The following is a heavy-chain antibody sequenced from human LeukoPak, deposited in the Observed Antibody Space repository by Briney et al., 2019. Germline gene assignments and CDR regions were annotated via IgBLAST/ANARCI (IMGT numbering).Heavy chain of an antibody. J-gene: IGHJ6*04. CDR1: GYTFTGYY. D-gene: IGHD2-2*01. CDR2: INPNSGGT. CDR3: ARDRHCSSTSCLGMDV. Sequence: ASVKVSCKASGYTFTGYYMHWVRQAPGQGLEWMGWINPNSGGTNYAQKFQGRVTMTRDTSISTAYMELSRLRSDDTAVYYCARDRHCSSTSCLGMDVWGKGTTVTVSS. V-gene: IGHV1-2*02.